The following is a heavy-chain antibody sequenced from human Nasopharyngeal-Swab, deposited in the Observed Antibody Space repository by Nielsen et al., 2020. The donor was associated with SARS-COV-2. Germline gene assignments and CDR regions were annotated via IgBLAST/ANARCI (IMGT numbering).Heavy chain of an antibody. Sequence: SLKISCAASGFTFDDYAMHWVRQAPGKGLEWVSGISWNSGSIGYADSVKGRFTISRDNAKNSLYLQMNSLRAEDTAVYYCARMGGSSWTFDYWGQGTLVTVSS. J-gene: IGHJ4*02. CDR2: ISWNSGSI. D-gene: IGHD6-13*01. V-gene: IGHV3-9*01. CDR1: GFTFDDYA. CDR3: ARMGGSSWTFDY.